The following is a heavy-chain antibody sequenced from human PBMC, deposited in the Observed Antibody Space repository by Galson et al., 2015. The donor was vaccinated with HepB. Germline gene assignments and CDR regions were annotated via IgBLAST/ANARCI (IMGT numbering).Heavy chain of an antibody. D-gene: IGHD6-19*01. CDR1: GYTFTSYG. CDR3: ARVYNSGWYGHFDY. V-gene: IGHV1-18*01. J-gene: IGHJ4*02. CDR2: ISSYNGHT. Sequence: YGYTFTSYGISWVRQAPGQGLQWMGWISSYNGHTNYPQHLQGRVTMTTDTSTSTAYMDLRSLRSDDTAVYYCARVYNSGWYGHFDYWGQGTLVTVSS.